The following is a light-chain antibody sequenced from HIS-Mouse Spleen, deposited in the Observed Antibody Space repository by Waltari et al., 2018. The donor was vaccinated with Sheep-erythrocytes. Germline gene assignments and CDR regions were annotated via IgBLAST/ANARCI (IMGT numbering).Light chain of an antibody. CDR2: DVS. CDR3: CSYAGSYTFVV. J-gene: IGLJ2*01. CDR1: SSDVGGHNY. Sequence: QSALTQPRSVSASPRQSVTISCTATSSDVGGHNYVSWYQQHPGKAPKLMIYDVSKRPSGVPDRFSGSKSGNTASLTISGLQAEDEADYYCCSYAGSYTFVVFGGGTKLTVL. V-gene: IGLV2-11*01.